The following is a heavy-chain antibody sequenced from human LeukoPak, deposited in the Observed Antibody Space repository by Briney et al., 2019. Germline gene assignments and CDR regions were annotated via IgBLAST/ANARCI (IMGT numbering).Heavy chain of an antibody. CDR1: GHTFTGYY. CDR2: INPNSGGT. CDR3: ATPPVVAAAGDTDYYYGMDV. Sequence: GASVNVSCKASGHTFTGYYMHWVRQAPGQGLEWMGWINPNSGGTNYAQKFQGWVTMTRDTSISTAYMELSSLRSEDTAVYYCATPPVVAAAGDTDYYYGMDVWGQGTTVTVSS. J-gene: IGHJ6*02. V-gene: IGHV1-2*04. D-gene: IGHD6-13*01.